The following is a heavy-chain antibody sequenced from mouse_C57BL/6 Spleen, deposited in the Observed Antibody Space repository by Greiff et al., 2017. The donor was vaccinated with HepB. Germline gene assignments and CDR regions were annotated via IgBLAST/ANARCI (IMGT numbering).Heavy chain of an antibody. V-gene: IGHV1-69*01. D-gene: IGHD1-1*01. Sequence: QVQLQQPGAELVMPGASVKLSCKASGYTFTSYWMHWVKQRPGQGLEWIGEIDPSDSYTNYNQKFKGKSTLTVEKSSSTAYMQRSSLTSEDTAVYYCARQAPSLHYYCSSYGYFDVWGTGTTVTVSS. CDR3: ARQAPSLHYYCSSYGYFDV. CDR1: GYTFTSYW. J-gene: IGHJ1*03. CDR2: IDPSDSYT.